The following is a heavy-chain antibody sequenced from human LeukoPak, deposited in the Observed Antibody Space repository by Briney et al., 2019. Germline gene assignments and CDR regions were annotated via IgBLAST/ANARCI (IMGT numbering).Heavy chain of an antibody. CDR1: GDTFSSYA. CDR2: IIPFFNTT. J-gene: IGHJ5*02. Sequence: SVKVSCKASGDTFSSYAISWVRQAPGQGLEWMGGIIPFFNTTKYAQRFQGRVTVTADESTYTAYMELSSLRSDDTAVYYCARVASSGWYWFDPWGQGTRVTVSS. V-gene: IGHV1-69*13. D-gene: IGHD6-19*01. CDR3: ARVASSGWYWFDP.